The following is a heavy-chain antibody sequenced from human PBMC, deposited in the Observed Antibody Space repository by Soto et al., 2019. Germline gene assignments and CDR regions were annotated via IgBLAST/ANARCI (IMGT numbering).Heavy chain of an antibody. V-gene: IGHV3-30-3*01. D-gene: IGHD4-17*01. CDR1: GFTFSSYA. CDR3: ARATTTVTTSYYFDY. J-gene: IGHJ4*02. CDR2: ISYDGSNK. Sequence: QVQLVESGGGVVQPGRSLRLSCAASGFTFSSYAMHWVRQPPGKGLEWVAVISYDGSNKYYADSVKGRFTISRDNSKNTLYLQLNSLRPEDTAVYFCARATTTVTTSYYFDYWGQGTLVTVSS.